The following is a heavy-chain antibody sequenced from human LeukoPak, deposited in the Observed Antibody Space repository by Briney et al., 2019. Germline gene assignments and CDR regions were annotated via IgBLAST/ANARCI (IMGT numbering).Heavy chain of an antibody. V-gene: IGHV1-24*01. CDR3: ATDSLSEGDGYFDY. Sequence: ASVKVSCKLSGYSLNQLCMHWVRQAPGKGLEWMGGFDPEDGETIYAQKFQGRVTMTEDTSTDTAYMELSSLRSEDTAVYYCATDSLSEGDGYFDYWGQGTLVTVSS. J-gene: IGHJ4*02. CDR1: GYSLNQLC. D-gene: IGHD2-21*01. CDR2: FDPEDGET.